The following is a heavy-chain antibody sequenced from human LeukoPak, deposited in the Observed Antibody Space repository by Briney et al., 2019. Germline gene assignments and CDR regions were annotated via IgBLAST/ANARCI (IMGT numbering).Heavy chain of an antibody. CDR3: ARAAYSSSTALFFDY. V-gene: IGHV4-30-2*01. D-gene: IGHD6-6*01. J-gene: IGHJ4*02. Sequence: SETLSLTCTVSGGSISSGGYYWSWIRQPPGKGLEWIGYIYHSGSTYYNPSLKSRVTISVDRSKNQFSLKLSSVTAADTAVYYCARAAYSSSTALFFDYWGQGTLVTVSS. CDR1: GGSISSGGYY. CDR2: IYHSGST.